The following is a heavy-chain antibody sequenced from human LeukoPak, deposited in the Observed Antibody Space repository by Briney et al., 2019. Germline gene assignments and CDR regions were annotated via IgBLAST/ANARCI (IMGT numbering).Heavy chain of an antibody. CDR1: AGSISSYC. D-gene: IGHD3-10*01. CDR2: IYYSGST. J-gene: IGHJ4*02. V-gene: IGHV4-59*08. CDR3: ARRGSGSYSPFDY. Sequence: SETLSLTCTVSAGSISSYCWSWVRQPPGRGLEWIGHIYYSGSTNYNPSLKSRVTISVDTSKNQFSLKLRSVTAADTAVYYCARRGSGSYSPFDYWGQGTLVTVSS.